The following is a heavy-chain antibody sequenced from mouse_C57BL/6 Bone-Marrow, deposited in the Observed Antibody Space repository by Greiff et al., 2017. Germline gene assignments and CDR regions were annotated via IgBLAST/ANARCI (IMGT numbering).Heavy chain of an antibody. V-gene: IGHV14-2*01. CDR2: IDPEDGET. CDR1: GFNIKDYY. Sequence: EVKLQQSGAELVKPGASVKLSCTASGFNIKDYYIHWVKQRTEHGLEWIGRIDPEDGETKYAPKFQDKATITADTSSNTAYLQLSSLTSEDTAVYYCTRSLIYYGTNYWGQGTTLTVSS. J-gene: IGHJ2*01. D-gene: IGHD1-1*01. CDR3: TRSLIYYGTNY.